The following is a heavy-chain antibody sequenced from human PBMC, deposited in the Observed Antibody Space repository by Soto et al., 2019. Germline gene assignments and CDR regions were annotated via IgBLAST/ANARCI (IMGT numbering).Heavy chain of an antibody. CDR1: GGSISSGDYS. CDR3: ARGLYASRFDY. Sequence: QVQLQESGPGLVKPSQTLSLTCTVSGGSISSGDYSWSWIRQPPGKGLEWIGYIYYSGSTYYNPSLISRVTISLDTSKNQFSLKLSSVTAADTAVYYCARGLYASRFDYWGQGTLVTVSS. CDR2: IYYSGST. J-gene: IGHJ4*02. D-gene: IGHD2-2*02. V-gene: IGHV4-30-4*01.